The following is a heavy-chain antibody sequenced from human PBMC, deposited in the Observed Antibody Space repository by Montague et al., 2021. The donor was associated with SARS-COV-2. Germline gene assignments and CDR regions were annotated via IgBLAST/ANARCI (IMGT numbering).Heavy chain of an antibody. J-gene: IGHJ1*01. CDR2: IYYSGSS. Sequence: SETLSLTCTVSGGSLSSYYWSWIRQPPGKGLKWIGYIYYSGSSNXNPSLKSRVTISVDTSKNQFSLNLSSVTAADTAVYYCARHVSGSLTHFHHWGQGSLVTVSS. CDR1: GGSLSSYY. CDR3: ARHVSGSLTHFHH. V-gene: IGHV4-59*08. D-gene: IGHD1-26*01.